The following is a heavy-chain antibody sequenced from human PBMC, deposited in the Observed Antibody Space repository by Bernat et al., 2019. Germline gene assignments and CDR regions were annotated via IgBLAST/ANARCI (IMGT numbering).Heavy chain of an antibody. J-gene: IGHJ4*02. Sequence: QVQLVESGGGVVQPGRSLRLSCAASGFTFSSYGMHWVRQAPGKGLEWVAVIWYDGSNKYYADSVKGRFTISRDNSKNTLYLQMNSLRAEDTAVYYCARGRVIAAVGTQPDYWGQGTLVTVSS. CDR2: IWYDGSNK. CDR3: ARGRVIAAVGTQPDY. V-gene: IGHV3-33*01. CDR1: GFTFSSYG. D-gene: IGHD6-13*01.